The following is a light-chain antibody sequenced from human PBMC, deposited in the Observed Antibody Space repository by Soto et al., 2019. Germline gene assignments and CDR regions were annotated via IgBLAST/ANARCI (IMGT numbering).Light chain of an antibody. CDR1: QDINRW. V-gene: IGKV1-12*01. J-gene: IGKJ4*01. Sequence: DIQMTQSPSSVSASVGDRVTITCRASQDINRWLAWYQQKPGKAPKVLIYAASTLQSGVPSRFSGSGSETDFTLNINSLQPEDFATYYCQQTHSFPLTVGGGTKVEIK. CDR3: QQTHSFPLT. CDR2: AAS.